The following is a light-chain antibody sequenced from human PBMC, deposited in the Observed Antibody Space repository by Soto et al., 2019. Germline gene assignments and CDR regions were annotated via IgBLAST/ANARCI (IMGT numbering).Light chain of an antibody. CDR2: DAF. Sequence: DIVLTQSPATLSLSPVERATLSCMASQSISNSLAWYQQKPGQAPRLIINDAFNRATGIPDRFSGSGSGTDFTLTISRLEPEDFAVYYCQQYGSSPQWTFGQGTKVDIK. V-gene: IGKV3-20*01. J-gene: IGKJ1*01. CDR3: QQYGSSPQWT. CDR1: QSISNS.